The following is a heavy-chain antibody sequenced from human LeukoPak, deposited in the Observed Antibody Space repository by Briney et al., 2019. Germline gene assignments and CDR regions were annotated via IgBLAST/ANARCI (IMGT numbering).Heavy chain of an antibody. CDR3: ARAAYYDILTGYYGYYMDV. V-gene: IGHV1-18*01. CDR2: ISAYNGNT. Sequence: ASVKVSCKASGYTFTSYGISWVRQAPGQGLEWMGWISAYNGNTNYAQKLQGRVTMTTDTSTSTAYMELRSLRSDDTAVYYCARAAYYDILTGYYGYYMDVWGRGTTVTVSS. D-gene: IGHD3-9*01. CDR1: GYTFTSYG. J-gene: IGHJ6*03.